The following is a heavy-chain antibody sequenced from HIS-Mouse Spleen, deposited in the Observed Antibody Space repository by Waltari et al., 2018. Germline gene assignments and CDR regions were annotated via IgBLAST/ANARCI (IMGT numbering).Heavy chain of an antibody. D-gene: IGHD3-3*02. V-gene: IGHV4-38-2*02. Sequence: QVQLQESGPGLVKPSETLSLTCTVSGYSISRGYYWGWIRQPPGKGLEWIGSIYHSGSTYYNPSLKSRVTISVDTSKNQFSLKLSSVTAADTAVYYCARAFTPFDYWGQGTLVTVSS. J-gene: IGHJ4*02. CDR1: GYSISRGYY. CDR3: ARAFTPFDY. CDR2: IYHSGST.